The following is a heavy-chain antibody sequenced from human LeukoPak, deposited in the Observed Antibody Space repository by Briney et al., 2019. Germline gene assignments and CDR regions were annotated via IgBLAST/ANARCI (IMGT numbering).Heavy chain of an antibody. CDR1: GGSISSSSYY. V-gene: IGHV4-39*01. Sequence: SETLSLTCTVSGGSISSSSYYWGWIRQPPGKGLEWIGSIYYSGSTYYNPSLKSRVTISVDTSKNQFSLKLSSVTAADTAVYYCASLSYSSSWLFYFDYWGQGTLVTVSS. CDR3: ASLSYSSSWLFYFDY. CDR2: IYYSGST. D-gene: IGHD6-13*01. J-gene: IGHJ4*02.